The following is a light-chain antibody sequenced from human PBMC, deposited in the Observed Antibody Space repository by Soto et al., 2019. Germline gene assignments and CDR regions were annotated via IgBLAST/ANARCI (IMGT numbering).Light chain of an antibody. CDR3: QQRYT. J-gene: IGKJ2*01. Sequence: EIVLTQSPATLSLSPGERATLSCRASQSVSTYLAWYQQKPGQAPRLLIDDVSNRATGIPSRFSGSGSGTDFTLTISSLEPEDFAVYYCQQRYTFGQGTKLEIK. CDR2: DVS. V-gene: IGKV3-11*01. CDR1: QSVSTY.